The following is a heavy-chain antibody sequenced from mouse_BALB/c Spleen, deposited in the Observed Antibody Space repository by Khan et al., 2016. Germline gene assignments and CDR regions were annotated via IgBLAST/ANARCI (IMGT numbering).Heavy chain of an antibody. CDR2: INTYIGEP. CDR1: GYTFTNYG. CDR3: ASGGDYGGFTY. J-gene: IGHJ3*01. Sequence: QIQLVQSGPELKKPGETVKISCKASGYTFTNYGMNWVKQAPGKGLKWMGWINTYIGEPTYADDFKGRFAFSLETSASTAYLQTNNLKKDDTATYFCASGGDYGGFTYWGQGTLVTVSA. D-gene: IGHD2-13*01. V-gene: IGHV9-3-1*01.